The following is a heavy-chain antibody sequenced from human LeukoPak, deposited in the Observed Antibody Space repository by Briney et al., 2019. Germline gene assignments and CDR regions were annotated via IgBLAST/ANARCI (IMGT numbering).Heavy chain of an antibody. J-gene: IGHJ4*02. Sequence: QPGGSLRLSCAASGFTFSSYAMSWVRQAPGKGLEWVSAISGSGGSTYYADSVKGRFTISRDNSKNTLYLQMNSLRAEDTAVYYCAKLISPNSGWYRMGVYYFDYWGQGTLVTVSS. CDR3: AKLISPNSGWYRMGVYYFDY. CDR2: ISGSGGST. CDR1: GFTFSSYA. V-gene: IGHV3-23*01. D-gene: IGHD6-19*01.